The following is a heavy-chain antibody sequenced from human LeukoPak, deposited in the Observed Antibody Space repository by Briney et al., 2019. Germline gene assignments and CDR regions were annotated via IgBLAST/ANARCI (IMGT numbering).Heavy chain of an antibody. CDR1: GYTFTGYY. J-gene: IGHJ4*02. CDR3: ARVDTASKGLFDY. D-gene: IGHD5-18*01. V-gene: IGHV1-2*02. CDR2: INPNSGGT. Sequence: ASVRVSCKASGYTFTGYYMHWVRQAPGQGLEWMGWINPNSGGTNYAQKFQGRVTMTRDTSISTAYMELSRLRSDDTAVYYCARVDTASKGLFDYWGQGTLVTVSS.